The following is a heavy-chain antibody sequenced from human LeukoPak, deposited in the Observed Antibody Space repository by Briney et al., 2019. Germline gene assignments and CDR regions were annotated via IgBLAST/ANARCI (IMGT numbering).Heavy chain of an antibody. CDR3: ARDSSGWYDY. CDR1: GYTFTGYY. V-gene: IGHV1-2*02. Sequence: RASVKVSCKASGYTFTGYYMHWVQQAPGQGLEWMGWINPNSGGTNYAQKFQGRVTMTRDTSISTAYMELSRLRSDDTAVYYCARDSSGWYDYWGQGTLVTVSS. CDR2: INPNSGGT. D-gene: IGHD6-19*01. J-gene: IGHJ4*02.